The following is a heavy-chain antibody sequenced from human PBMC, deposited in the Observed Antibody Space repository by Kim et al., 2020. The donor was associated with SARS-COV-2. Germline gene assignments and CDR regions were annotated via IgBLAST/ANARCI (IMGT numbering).Heavy chain of an antibody. V-gene: IGHV1-3*01. D-gene: IGHD6-19*01. J-gene: IGHJ4*02. CDR3: ARGMIAVAVYFDY. Sequence: YSQKFQGRVTITRDTSASTAYMELSSLRSEDTAVYYCARGMIAVAVYFDYWGQGTLVTVSS.